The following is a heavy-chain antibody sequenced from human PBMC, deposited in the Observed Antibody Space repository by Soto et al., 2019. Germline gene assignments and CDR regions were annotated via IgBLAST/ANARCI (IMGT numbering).Heavy chain of an antibody. D-gene: IGHD1-7*01. CDR1: GYTFTSYA. CDR3: ASFRPLNTRNYRTWFDP. V-gene: IGHV1-3*02. Sequence: ASVKVSCKASGYTFTSYAMHWVRQAPGQRLEWMGWSNAGNGNTKYSQEFQGRVTITRDTSASTAYMELSSLRSEDMAVYYCASFRPLNTRNYRTWFDPWGQGNLVTVSS. CDR2: SNAGNGNT. J-gene: IGHJ5*02.